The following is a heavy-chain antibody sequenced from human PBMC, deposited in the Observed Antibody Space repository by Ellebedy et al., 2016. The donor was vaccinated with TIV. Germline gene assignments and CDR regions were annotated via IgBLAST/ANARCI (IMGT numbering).Heavy chain of an antibody. J-gene: IGHJ6*02. D-gene: IGHD2-21*02. CDR3: ARCVVVTAILHYYEYGMDV. V-gene: IGHV1-46*01. CDR2: INPSRGST. CDR1: GYTFTRYF. Sequence: ASVKVSCXSSGYTFTRYFIHWVRQAPGQGLEWMGIINPSRGSTNYAQKFQGTVRITADESTRTAYMELSSLRSEDTAVYYCARCVVVTAILHYYEYGMDVWGQGTTVTVSS.